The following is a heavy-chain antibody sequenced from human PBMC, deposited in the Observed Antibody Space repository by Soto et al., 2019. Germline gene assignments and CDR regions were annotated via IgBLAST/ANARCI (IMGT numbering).Heavy chain of an antibody. CDR2: ISYDGSNK. Sequence: GPLILPCSASGFTFSSYAMHWVRQAPGKGLEWVAVISYDGSNKYYADSVKGRFTISRDNSKNTLYLQMNSLRAEDTAVYYCARDHASSPTVVKGQPFDYWGQGTLVTVYS. D-gene: IGHD4-17*01. CDR1: GFTFSSYA. V-gene: IGHV3-30-3*01. CDR3: ARDHASSPTVVKGQPFDY. J-gene: IGHJ4*02.